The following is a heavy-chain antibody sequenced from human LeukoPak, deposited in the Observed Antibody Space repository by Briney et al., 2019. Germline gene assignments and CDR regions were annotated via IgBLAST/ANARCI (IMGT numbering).Heavy chain of an antibody. CDR1: GFTFSSYW. CDR2: ISYDGSNK. D-gene: IGHD5-12*01. Sequence: PGGSLRLSCAASGFTFSSYWMSWVRQAPGKGLEWVAVISYDGSNKYYADSVKGRFTISRDNSKNTLYLQMNSLRAEDTAVYYCARAGVATIQSYYYYYMDVWGKGTTVTVSS. J-gene: IGHJ6*03. V-gene: IGHV3-30-3*01. CDR3: ARAGVATIQSYYYYYMDV.